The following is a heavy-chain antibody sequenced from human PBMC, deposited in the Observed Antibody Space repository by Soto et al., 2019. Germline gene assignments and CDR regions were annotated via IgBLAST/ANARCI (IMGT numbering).Heavy chain of an antibody. CDR1: CGSITSSTYY. V-gene: IGHV4-39*07. CDR2: IHXSGNT. J-gene: IGHJ6*03. CDR3: ARTHYSMDV. Sequence: XXTLSLTCTVSCGSITSSTYYWSWIRQPAGKGMDWXGEIHXSGNTNYDQSXXSRVTMSXXKSQNQFSMEMTSVTAADTAVYYCARTHYSMDVWEKGTTVTVSS.